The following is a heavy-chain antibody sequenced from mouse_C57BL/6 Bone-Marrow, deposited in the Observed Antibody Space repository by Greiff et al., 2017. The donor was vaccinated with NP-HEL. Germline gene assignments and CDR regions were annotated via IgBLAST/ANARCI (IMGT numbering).Heavy chain of an antibody. CDR3: ARGWWVYVRFDY. V-gene: IGHV5-17*01. CDR1: GFTFSDYG. D-gene: IGHD1-1*02. Sequence: EVKLVESGGGLVKPGGSLKLSCAASGFTFSDYGMHWVRQAPEKGLEWVAYISSGSSTIYYADTVKGRFTFSRDNAKNTLFLQMTSLRSEDTAMYYCARGWWVYVRFDYWGQGTTLTVSS. CDR2: ISSGSSTI. J-gene: IGHJ2*01.